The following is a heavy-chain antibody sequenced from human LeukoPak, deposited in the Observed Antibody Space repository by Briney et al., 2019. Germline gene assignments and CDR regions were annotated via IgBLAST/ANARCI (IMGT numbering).Heavy chain of an antibody. V-gene: IGHV3-74*01. J-gene: IGHJ4*02. CDR1: GFTFSSYW. CDR3: ARDRWGYNYDSSGYYIGY. Sequence: QPGGSLRLSCAASGFTFSSYWMHWVRQAPGKGLTWVSRINSDGSSTNYADSVKGRFTISRDNAKNTLYLQMNSLRDEDTAVYYCARDRWGYNYDSSGYYIGYWGQGTLVTVSS. D-gene: IGHD3-22*01. CDR2: INSDGSST.